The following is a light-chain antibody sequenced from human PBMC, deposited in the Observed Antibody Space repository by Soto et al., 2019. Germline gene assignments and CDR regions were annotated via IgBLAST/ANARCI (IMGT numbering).Light chain of an antibody. V-gene: IGKV3-20*01. CDR1: QSVSSNS. Sequence: IVLTQSPGTLSLSPGERATLSCRASQSVSSNSLAWYHQKPGQAPRLLIYGASSRAAGISDRFIGSGSGTDFTLTITRLEPEDFAVYYCQHYGNSRWTFGQGTRVEIK. J-gene: IGKJ1*01. CDR3: QHYGNSRWT. CDR2: GAS.